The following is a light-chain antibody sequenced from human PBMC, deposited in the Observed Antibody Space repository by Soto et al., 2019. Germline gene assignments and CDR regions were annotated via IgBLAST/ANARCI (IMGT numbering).Light chain of an antibody. J-gene: IGLJ1*01. CDR3: SSYSTISNLV. V-gene: IGLV2-14*03. CDR2: DVI. Sequence: QSALTQPASMSASPGQSITISCSGTNTDVGAYDYVSWYQQHPGKAPKLILYDVINRPSGVSDRFSGSKSGNTASLTISGLQAEDEAEYFCSSYSTISNLVFGTGTKLTVL. CDR1: NTDVGAYDY.